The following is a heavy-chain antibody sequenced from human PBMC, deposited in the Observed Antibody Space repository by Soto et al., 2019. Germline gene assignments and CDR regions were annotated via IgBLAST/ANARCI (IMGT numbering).Heavy chain of an antibody. J-gene: IGHJ2*01. D-gene: IGHD4-17*01. CDR1: GYTFTSYG. Sequence: QVQLVQSGAEVKKPGASVKVSCKASGYTFTSYGISWVRQAPGQGLEWMGWISAYNGNTNYAQKLQGRVTMTTDTSTSTAYMELRSLRSDDTAVYYCARCPHAHGDYLRDHWYFDLWGRGTLVTVSS. V-gene: IGHV1-18*01. CDR3: ARCPHAHGDYLRDHWYFDL. CDR2: ISAYNGNT.